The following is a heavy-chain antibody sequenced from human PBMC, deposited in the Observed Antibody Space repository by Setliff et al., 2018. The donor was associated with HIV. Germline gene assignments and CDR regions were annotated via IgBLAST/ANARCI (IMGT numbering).Heavy chain of an antibody. D-gene: IGHD3-3*01. CDR3: AIDGINYDFWSGQNASNWFDP. Sequence: ASVKVSCKTSGYTFDIYYIHWVRQAPGQGLEWMGVIDPTGGRTTYAQKLEDRVTMTRDLSTSTVYMELTRLKSEDVAIYYCAIDGINYDFWSGQNASNWFDPWGQGTLVTVSS. CDR1: GYTFDIYY. J-gene: IGHJ5*02. V-gene: IGHV1-46*02. CDR2: IDPTGGRT.